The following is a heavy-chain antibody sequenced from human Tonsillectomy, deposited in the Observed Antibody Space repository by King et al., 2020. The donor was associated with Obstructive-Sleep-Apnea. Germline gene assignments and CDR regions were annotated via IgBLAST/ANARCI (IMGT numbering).Heavy chain of an antibody. D-gene: IGHD3-9*01. CDR1: GGSISSYY. CDR2: IYYSGST. J-gene: IGHJ3*02. CDR3: ARDRRYFDWLLTHSDENAFDI. Sequence: VQLQESGPGLVKPSETLSLTCTVSGGSISSYYWSWIRQPPGKGLEWIGYIYYSGSTNYNPSLKSRVTISVDTSKNQFSLKLSSVTAADTAVYYCARDRRYFDWLLTHSDENAFDIWGQGTMVTVSS. V-gene: IGHV4-59*01.